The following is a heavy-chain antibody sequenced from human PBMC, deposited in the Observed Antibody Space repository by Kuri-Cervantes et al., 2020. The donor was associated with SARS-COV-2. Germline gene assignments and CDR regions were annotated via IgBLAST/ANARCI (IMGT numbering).Heavy chain of an antibody. CDR2: IFYSGST. J-gene: IGHJ6*02. V-gene: IGHV4-30-4*01. D-gene: IGHD2-2*01. CDR1: GGSISSGDYY. Sequence: LRLSCTVSGGSISSGDYYWSWIRQPPGRGLEWIGHIFYSGSTYYNPSLKSRVTISVDTSKNQFSLKLSSVTAADTAVYYCARQDIVVVPAAHGDYYYYYGMDVWGQGTTVTVSS. CDR3: ARQDIVVVPAAHGDYYYYYGMDV.